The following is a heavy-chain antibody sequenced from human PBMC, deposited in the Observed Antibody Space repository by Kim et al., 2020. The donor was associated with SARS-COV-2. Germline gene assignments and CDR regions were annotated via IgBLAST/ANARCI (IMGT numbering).Heavy chain of an antibody. J-gene: IGHJ4*02. CDR3: ARGRDSGSYYKLSYFDY. Sequence: GESLKISCKGSGYSFTSYWISWVRQMPGKGLEWMGRIDPSDSYTNYSPSFQGHVTISADKSISTAYLQWSSLKASDTAMYYCARGRDSGSYYKLSYFDYWGQGTLVTVSS. V-gene: IGHV5-10-1*01. CDR1: GYSFTSYW. CDR2: IDPSDSYT. D-gene: IGHD3-10*01.